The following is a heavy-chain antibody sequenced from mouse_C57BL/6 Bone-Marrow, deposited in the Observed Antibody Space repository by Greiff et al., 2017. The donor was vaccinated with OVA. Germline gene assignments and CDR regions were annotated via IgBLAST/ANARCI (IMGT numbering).Heavy chain of an antibody. Sequence: EVMLVESGGGLVKPGGSLKLSCAASGFTFSSYAMSWVRQTPEKRLEWVATISDGGSYTYYPDNVKGRFTISRDNAKNNLYLQMSHLKSEDTAMYYCARDLYYYGSSPLFAYWGHGTLVTVSA. J-gene: IGHJ3*01. CDR1: GFTFSSYA. V-gene: IGHV5-4*01. D-gene: IGHD1-1*01. CDR3: ARDLYYYGSSPLFAY. CDR2: ISDGGSYT.